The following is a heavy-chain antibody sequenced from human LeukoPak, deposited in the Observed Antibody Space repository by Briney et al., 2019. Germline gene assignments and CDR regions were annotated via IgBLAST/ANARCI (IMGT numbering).Heavy chain of an antibody. CDR2: IKQDGSEK. V-gene: IGHV3-7*01. J-gene: IGHJ6*02. CDR3: ARDLTREWLAPYYYYGMDV. D-gene: IGHD6-19*01. CDR1: GFTFSTYW. Sequence: GGSLRLSCAASGFTFSTYWMNWVRQAPGKGLEWVANIKQDGSEKYYVDSVRGRFAISRDNAKNSLYLQMNSLRAEDTAVYYCARDLTREWLAPYYYYGMDVWGQGTTVTVSS.